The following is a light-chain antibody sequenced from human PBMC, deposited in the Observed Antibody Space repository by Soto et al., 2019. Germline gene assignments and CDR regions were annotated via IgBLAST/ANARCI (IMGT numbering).Light chain of an antibody. Sequence: DIQMTQSPSSLSASVGDRVTITCRASQSISSYLNWYQQKPGKAPKLLIYDASTLESGVPSRFSGSRSGTEFTLTISSLQSEDFAVYHCQQYDNWPPTFGQGTKVDI. J-gene: IGKJ1*01. CDR3: QQYDNWPPT. CDR1: QSISSY. CDR2: DAS. V-gene: IGKV1-39*01.